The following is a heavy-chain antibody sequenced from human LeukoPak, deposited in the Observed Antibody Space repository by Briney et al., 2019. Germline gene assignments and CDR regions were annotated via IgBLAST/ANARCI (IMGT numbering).Heavy chain of an antibody. Sequence: SETLSLTCTVSGGSISSYYWSWIRQPPGKGLEWIGYIHYSGTTNYNPSLKSRVTISVDTSKNQFSLKLSSVTAADTAVYFCARVSWSPGTSYYYMDVWGKGTTVTISS. V-gene: IGHV4-59*01. J-gene: IGHJ6*03. CDR1: GGSISSYY. CDR3: ARVSWSPGTSYYYMDV. CDR2: IHYSGTT. D-gene: IGHD1-1*01.